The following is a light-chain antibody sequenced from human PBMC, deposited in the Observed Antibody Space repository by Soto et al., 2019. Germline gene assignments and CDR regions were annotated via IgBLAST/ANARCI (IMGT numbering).Light chain of an antibody. J-gene: IGKJ2*02. V-gene: IGKV1-39*01. Sequence: DIQMTQSPSSLSASVGDRVTISCRASQSIGSYVNWYQHRPGKAPNLLSFTASSLHGVVPSRFSGSGSGTNFTLTTNSLPPVEFATTYSRQSYSSPCTFGQGTKLEIK. CDR1: QSIGSY. CDR2: TAS. CDR3: RQSYSSPCT.